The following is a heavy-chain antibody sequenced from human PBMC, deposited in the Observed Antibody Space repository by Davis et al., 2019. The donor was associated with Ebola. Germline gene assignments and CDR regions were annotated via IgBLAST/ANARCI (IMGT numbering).Heavy chain of an antibody. Sequence: AASVKVSCKASGYTFTNYYMHWVRQAPGQGLEWMGRINPNSGDTNYAPNFQGRVTMTRDTSMNTAYMELSSLRSEDTAVYYCVASYSATYRVDYWGQGTLVTVSS. J-gene: IGHJ4*02. V-gene: IGHV1-2*06. CDR3: VASYSATYRVDY. CDR2: INPNSGDT. CDR1: GYTFTNYY. D-gene: IGHD1-26*01.